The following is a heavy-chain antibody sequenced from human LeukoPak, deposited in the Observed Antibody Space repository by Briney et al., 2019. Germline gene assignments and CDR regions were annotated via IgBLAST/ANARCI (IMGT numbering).Heavy chain of an antibody. Sequence: ASVKVSCKASGYTFTGYYMHWVRQAPGQGLEWMGRINPNSGGTNYAQKFQGRVTMTRDTSISTAYMELSRLRSDDTAVYYCARSIVGATFYYYYYMDVRGKGTTVTVSS. CDR2: INPNSGGT. CDR1: GYTFTGYY. J-gene: IGHJ6*03. V-gene: IGHV1-2*06. D-gene: IGHD1-26*01. CDR3: ARSIVGATFYYYYYMDV.